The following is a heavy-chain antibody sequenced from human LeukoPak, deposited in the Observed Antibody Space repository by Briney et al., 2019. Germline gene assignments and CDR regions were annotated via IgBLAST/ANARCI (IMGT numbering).Heavy chain of an antibody. V-gene: IGHV3-33*01. CDR1: GFTFSSYG. CDR3: VRGSRDWIGVDY. J-gene: IGHJ4*02. Sequence: GGSLRLSCAASGFTFSSYGMHWVRQAPGKGLEWVAVIWYDGSNKYYPDSVKGRFTISRDNAKNTLYLQMDSLRAEDTAVYYCVRGSRDWIGVDYWGQGTLVTVSS. D-gene: IGHD2-21*02. CDR2: IWYDGSNK.